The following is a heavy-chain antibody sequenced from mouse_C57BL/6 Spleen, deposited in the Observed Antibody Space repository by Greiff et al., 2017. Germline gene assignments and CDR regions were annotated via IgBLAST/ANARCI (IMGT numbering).Heavy chain of an antibody. J-gene: IGHJ1*03. D-gene: IGHD2-5*01. CDR2: IDPSDSET. V-gene: IGHV1-52*01. CDR3: ARSNYDWYFDV. CDR1: GYTFTSYW. Sequence: QVQLQQPGAELVRPGSSVKLSCKASGYTFTSYWMHWVKQRPIQGLEWIGNIDPSDSETHYNQKFKDKATLTVDKSSSTAYSQLSSLTSEDSAVYYCARSNYDWYFDVWGTGTTVTVSS.